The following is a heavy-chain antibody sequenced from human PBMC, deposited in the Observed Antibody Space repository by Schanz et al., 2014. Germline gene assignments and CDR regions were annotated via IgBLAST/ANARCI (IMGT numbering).Heavy chain of an antibody. CDR3: AKYGGGYSYGFVEY. CDR1: GFTVSNSY. V-gene: IGHV3-23*04. CDR2: ISGSGGDT. J-gene: IGHJ4*02. D-gene: IGHD5-18*01. Sequence: DVQLVDSGGGLVQPGGSLRLSCAASGFTVSNSYIHWVRQAPGKGLEWVSTISGSGGDTYPADSVKGRFTISRDNSNNTLYLQMKSLRAEDTAVYYCAKYGGGYSYGFVEYWGQGILVTVSS.